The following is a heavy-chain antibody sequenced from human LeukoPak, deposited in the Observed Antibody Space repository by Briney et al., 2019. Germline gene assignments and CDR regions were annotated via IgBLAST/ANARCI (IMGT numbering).Heavy chain of an antibody. V-gene: IGHV3-15*01. D-gene: IGHD6-13*01. CDR2: IKSKTDGGTT. Sequence: PGGSLRLSCAASGFTFSNAWMSWVRQAPGKGLEWVGRIKSKTDGGTTDYAAPVKGRFTISRDDSKNTLYLQMNSLKTEDTAVYYCTMRSGYSSSWSHRDYYYYYYMDVWGKGTTVTVSS. J-gene: IGHJ6*03. CDR1: GFTFSNAW. CDR3: TMRSGYSSSWSHRDYYYYYYMDV.